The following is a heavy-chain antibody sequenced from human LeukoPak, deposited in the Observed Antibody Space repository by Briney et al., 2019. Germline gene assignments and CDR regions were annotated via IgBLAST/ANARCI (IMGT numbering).Heavy chain of an antibody. CDR3: AKDPSTLYSSGLDL. D-gene: IGHD6-19*01. CDR1: GFTFRNYA. J-gene: IGHJ5*02. V-gene: IGHV3-30*02. Sequence: GGSLRLSCAASGFTFRNYAMHWVRQAPGKGLEWVAIIGYDGDNKYYADSVKGRFTISRDNSKNTLSLQMNSLRGEDTAVYYCAKDPSTLYSSGLDLWGQGTLVTVSS. CDR2: IGYDGDNK.